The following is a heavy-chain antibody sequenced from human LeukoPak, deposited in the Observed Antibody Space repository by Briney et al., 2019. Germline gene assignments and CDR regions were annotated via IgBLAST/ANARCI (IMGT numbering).Heavy chain of an antibody. CDR1: GDSVSSNSAA. Sequence: SQTLSLTCAISGDSVSSNSAAWNWIRQSPSRGLEWLGRTYYRSKWYSDYAVSVKSRITINPDTSKNQFSLQLNSVTPEDTAVYYCARDVHYGSGSYLGYNWFDPWGQGTLVTVSS. CDR3: ARDVHYGSGSYLGYNWFDP. J-gene: IGHJ5*02. V-gene: IGHV6-1*01. CDR2: TYYRSKWYS. D-gene: IGHD3-10*01.